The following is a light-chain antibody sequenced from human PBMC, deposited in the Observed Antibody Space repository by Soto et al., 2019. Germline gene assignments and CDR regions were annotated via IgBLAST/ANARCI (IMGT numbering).Light chain of an antibody. CDR2: AAS. V-gene: IGKV3-15*01. J-gene: IGKJ4*01. CDR3: QQYNNWPLSLT. CDR1: QSVSSN. Sequence: EIVMTQSPVTLSVSPGERATLSCRASQSVSSNLAWYQQKPGQAPRLLIYAASTRATGIPARFSGSGSGTEFTLTINSLQSEDFAVYYCQQYNNWPLSLTFGGGTKVEIK.